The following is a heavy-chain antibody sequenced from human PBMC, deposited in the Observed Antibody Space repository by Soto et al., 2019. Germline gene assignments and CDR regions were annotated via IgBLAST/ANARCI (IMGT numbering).Heavy chain of an antibody. V-gene: IGHV3-30*03. CDR3: ASLGVGDWANYYDYYGMDV. D-gene: IGHD2-21*02. J-gene: IGHJ6*02. CDR2: ISFEGSNK. Sequence: GASLILSCAASGFNFSEYAMHWVRQSPGKGLEWLAIISFEGSNKNSANSVKGRFTISRDNSKNTLYLQMNSLRAEDTAVCYRASLGVGDWANYYDYYGMDVWGQGMTVTVSS. CDR1: GFNFSEYA.